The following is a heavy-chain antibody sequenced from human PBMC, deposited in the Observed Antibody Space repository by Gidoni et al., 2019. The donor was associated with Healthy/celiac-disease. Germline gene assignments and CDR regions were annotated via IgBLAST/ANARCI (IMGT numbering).Heavy chain of an antibody. J-gene: IGHJ6*02. D-gene: IGHD3-10*01. CDR2: ISFSGST. V-gene: IGHV4-31*03. Sequence: QAQRQESGPGLGKPSQTLSRPCTGPGGSISRGGYYWSWIRQHPVKGLEWIGYISFSGSTYYHPSLQCRVTISFDTSKHQFSLQLSSVTAADPAVYYCAREVSFGEFSTYLDVCGQGTTVTVSS. CDR1: GGSISRGGYY. CDR3: AREVSFGEFSTYLDV.